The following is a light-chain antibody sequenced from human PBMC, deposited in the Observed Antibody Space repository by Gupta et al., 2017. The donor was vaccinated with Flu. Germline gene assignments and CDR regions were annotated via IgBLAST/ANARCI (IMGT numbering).Light chain of an antibody. Sequence: EIVMTQSPVTLAASPRDRATLSCRASQSVSHRVAWYQQKPGQAPRLLFYGASIRATGIPARFSGSGSGTEFTLTISSLQSEDFAVYFCQEYGDWPRVTFGGGTKVEIK. CDR1: QSVSHR. V-gene: IGKV3-15*01. J-gene: IGKJ4*01. CDR3: QEYGDWPRVT. CDR2: GAS.